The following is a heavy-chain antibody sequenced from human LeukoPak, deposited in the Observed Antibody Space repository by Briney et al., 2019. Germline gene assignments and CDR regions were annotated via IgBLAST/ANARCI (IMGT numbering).Heavy chain of an antibody. CDR2: ISSSSSYI. CDR3: ASEDIRGAFDY. Sequence: GGSLRLSCAASGFTFSSYEMNWVRQAPGKGLEWVSSISSSSSYIYYADSVKGRFTISRDNAKNSLYLQMNSLRAEDTAVYYCASEDIRGAFDYWGQGTLVTVSS. D-gene: IGHD5-12*01. V-gene: IGHV3-21*01. CDR1: GFTFSSYE. J-gene: IGHJ4*02.